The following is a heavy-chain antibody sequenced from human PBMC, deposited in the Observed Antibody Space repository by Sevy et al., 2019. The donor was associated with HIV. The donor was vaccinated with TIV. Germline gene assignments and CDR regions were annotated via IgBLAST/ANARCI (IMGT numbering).Heavy chain of an antibody. CDR1: GYTFTSYG. D-gene: IGHD2-2*01. J-gene: IGHJ4*02. CDR3: ARDDCSSLSCHGSLLY. V-gene: IGHV1-18*01. CDR2: ISTFKVNT. Sequence: ASVKVSCKASGYTFTSYGIRWVRQAPGQGLEWMGRISTFKVNTNNAQKFQGRVIMTTDTSTSTAYMELRSLRADDTAVYYCARDDCSSLSCHGSLLYWGQGTLVTVSS.